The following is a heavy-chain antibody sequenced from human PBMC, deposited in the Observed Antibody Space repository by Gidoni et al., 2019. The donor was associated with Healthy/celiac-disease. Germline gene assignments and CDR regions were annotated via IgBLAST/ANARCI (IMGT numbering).Heavy chain of an antibody. D-gene: IGHD5-12*01. CDR2: IKSKTDGGTT. CDR3: TTTRRPLVDIVATIDY. V-gene: IGHV3-15*01. Sequence: EVQLVESGGGLVKPGGSLRLSCAASGFPFSNAWMRWVRQAPGNGLEWVGRIKSKTDGGTTDYAAPVKGRFTISRDDSKNTLYLQMNSLKTEDTAVYYCTTTRRPLVDIVATIDYWGQGTLVTVSS. CDR1: GFPFSNAW. J-gene: IGHJ4*02.